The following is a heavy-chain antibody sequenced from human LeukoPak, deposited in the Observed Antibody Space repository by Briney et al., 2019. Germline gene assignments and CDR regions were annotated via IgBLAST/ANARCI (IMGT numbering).Heavy chain of an antibody. CDR2: ISSSSSYI. CDR1: GFTFSSYS. Sequence: AGSLRLSCAASGFTFSSYSMNWVRQAPGKGLEWVSSISSSSSYIYYADSVKGRFTISRDNAKNSLYLQMNSLRAEDTAVYYCASRYYYDSSGYYLDYWGQGTLVTVSA. J-gene: IGHJ4*02. V-gene: IGHV3-21*01. CDR3: ASRYYYDSSGYYLDY. D-gene: IGHD3-22*01.